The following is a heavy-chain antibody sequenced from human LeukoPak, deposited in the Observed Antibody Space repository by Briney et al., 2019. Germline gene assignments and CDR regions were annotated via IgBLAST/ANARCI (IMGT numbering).Heavy chain of an antibody. V-gene: IGHV3-48*03. Sequence: GGSLRLSXAASGFTFSSYEMNWVRQAPGKGLEWVSYISSSGSTIYYADSVKGRFTISRDNAKNSLYLQMNSLRAEDTAAYYCARVAFGDWPFYYFDYWGQGTLVTVSS. CDR3: ARVAFGDWPFYYFDY. D-gene: IGHD2-21*02. CDR1: GFTFSSYE. J-gene: IGHJ4*02. CDR2: ISSSGSTI.